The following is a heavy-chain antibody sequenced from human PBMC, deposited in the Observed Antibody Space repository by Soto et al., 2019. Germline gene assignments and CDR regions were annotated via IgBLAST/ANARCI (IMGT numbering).Heavy chain of an antibody. CDR1: GFTFSSYA. J-gene: IGHJ4*02. D-gene: IGHD1-26*01. CDR3: ARGSGSYFFSSFDY. CDR2: ISYDGSNK. V-gene: IGHV3-30-3*01. Sequence: GGSLRLSCAASGFTFSSYAMHWVRQAPGKGLEWVAVISYDGSNKYYADSVKGRFTISRDNSKNTLYLQMNSLRAEDTAVYYCARGSGSYFFSSFDYWGQGTLVTVSS.